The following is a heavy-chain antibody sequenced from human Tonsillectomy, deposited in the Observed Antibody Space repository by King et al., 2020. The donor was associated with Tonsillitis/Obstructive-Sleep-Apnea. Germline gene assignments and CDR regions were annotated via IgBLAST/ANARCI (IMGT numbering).Heavy chain of an antibody. CDR3: ARSPVATTYYYYYMDV. CDR1: GFSLSTSGMS. CDR2: IDWDDDK. V-gene: IGHV2-70*11. Sequence: TLKESGPALVKPPQTLTLTCSFSGFSLSTSGMSVSWIRQPPGKALEWLARIDWDDDKYYSTSLKTRLTISKDTSKNQVVLTMTNMDPVDTATYYCARSPVATTYYYYYMDVWGKGTTVTVSS. D-gene: IGHD5-12*01. J-gene: IGHJ6*03.